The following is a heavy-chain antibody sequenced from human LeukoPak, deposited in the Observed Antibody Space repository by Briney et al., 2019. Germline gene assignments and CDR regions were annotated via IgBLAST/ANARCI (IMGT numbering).Heavy chain of an antibody. CDR1: GFTVSSSH. J-gene: IGHJ4*02. CDR2: IYSGGNT. V-gene: IGHV3-53*01. Sequence: GGSLRLSCAASGFTVSSSHMSWVRQAPGKGLEWVSIIYSGGNTYYADSVKGRFTISRDNSKNTLFFQMNSLRANDTAVYYCARRVAGSYSDWGQGTLVTVSS. CDR3: ARRVAGSYSD. D-gene: IGHD1-26*01.